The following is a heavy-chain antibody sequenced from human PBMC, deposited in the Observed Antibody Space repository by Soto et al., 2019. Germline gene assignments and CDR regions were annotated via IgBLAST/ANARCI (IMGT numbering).Heavy chain of an antibody. D-gene: IGHD3-3*01. V-gene: IGHV7-4-1*01. CDR3: ARGRLDTIFGVVIIEFDP. CDR1: GYTFTSYA. J-gene: IGHJ5*02. CDR2: INTNTGNP. Sequence: GASVKVSCKASGYTFTSYAMNWVRQAPGQGLEWMGWINTNTGNPTYAQGFTGRFVFSLDASVSTAYLQICSLKAEDTAVYYCARGRLDTIFGVVIIEFDPWGQGTLVTVSS.